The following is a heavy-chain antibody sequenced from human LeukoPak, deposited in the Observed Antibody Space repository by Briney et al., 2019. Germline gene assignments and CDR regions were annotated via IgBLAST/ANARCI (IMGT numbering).Heavy chain of an antibody. Sequence: SETLSLTCTVSGDSISSYSWTWIRQPPGKGLEWIGFISYSGSTRYNASFESRVTISIDTFNNQFSMKLTSVTAADTARYYCARVGRGVHTWGSYSFDQWGQGALVTVSS. D-gene: IGHD3-16*01. J-gene: IGHJ4*02. CDR2: ISYSGST. CDR1: GDSISSYS. CDR3: ARVGRGVHTWGSYSFDQ. V-gene: IGHV4-59*01.